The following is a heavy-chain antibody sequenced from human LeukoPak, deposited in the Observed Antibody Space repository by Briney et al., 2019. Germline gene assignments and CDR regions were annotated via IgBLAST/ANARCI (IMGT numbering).Heavy chain of an antibody. V-gene: IGHV1-18*04. CDR1: GYTFTSYG. CDR3: ARGHHRAAAGTRRVGYYYYGMDV. J-gene: IGHJ6*02. Sequence: GASVKVSCKASGYTFTSYGISWVRQAPGQGLEWMGWISAYNGNTNYAQKLQGRVTMTTDTSTSTAYMELSSLRSEDTAVYYCARGHHRAAAGTRRVGYYYYGMDVWGQGTTVTVSS. D-gene: IGHD6-13*01. CDR2: ISAYNGNT.